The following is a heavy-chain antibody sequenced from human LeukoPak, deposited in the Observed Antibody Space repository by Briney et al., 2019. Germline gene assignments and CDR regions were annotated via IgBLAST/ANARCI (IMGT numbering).Heavy chain of an antibody. CDR1: GFSFSSYS. D-gene: IGHD6-13*01. J-gene: IGHJ4*02. CDR3: ARALPGIAVFDY. Sequence: GSLSLSCAASGFSFSSYSMNWVRQAPGEGLEWVSSIISSSSYIYYADSVKGRFTISRDNAKNSLYLQMNSLRAEDTAVYYCARALPGIAVFDYWGQGTLVTVSS. V-gene: IGHV3-21*01. CDR2: IISSSSYI.